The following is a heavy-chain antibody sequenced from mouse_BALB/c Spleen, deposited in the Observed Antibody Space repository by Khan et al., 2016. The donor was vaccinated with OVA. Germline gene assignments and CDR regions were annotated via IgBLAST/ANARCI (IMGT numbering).Heavy chain of an antibody. CDR2: IWSDGYT. CDR1: GFSLTNYG. J-gene: IGHJ4*01. V-gene: IGHV2-6*02. CDR3: ARYSFGYAMDY. D-gene: IGHD2-12*01. Sequence: VQLQESGPGLVAPSQSLSITCTVSGFSLTNYGVHWVRQPPGKGLEWLVVIWSDGYTTYNSALKSRLSISKDNYKSQVFLKMNSLQTADTTIYYCARYSFGYAMDYWGQGTSVTVSS.